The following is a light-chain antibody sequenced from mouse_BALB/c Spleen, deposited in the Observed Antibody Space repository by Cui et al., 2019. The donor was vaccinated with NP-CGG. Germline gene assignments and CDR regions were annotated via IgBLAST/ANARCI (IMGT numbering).Light chain of an antibody. Sequence: QAVVTQESALTTSPGETVTLTCRSSTGAVTTSNYANWVQEKPDHLFTGLIGNTNNRAPGVPARFSGSLIGDKAALTITGAQTEDGAIYFCALWYSNHWVFGGGTKLTVL. V-gene: IGLV1*01. CDR2: NTN. CDR1: TGAVTTSNY. J-gene: IGLJ1*01. CDR3: ALWYSNHWV.